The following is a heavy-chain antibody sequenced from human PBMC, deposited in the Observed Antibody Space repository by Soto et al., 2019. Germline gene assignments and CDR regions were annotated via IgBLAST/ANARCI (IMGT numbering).Heavy chain of an antibody. CDR1: GCAVTDGW. D-gene: IGHD4-17*01. Sequence: GGSVRLCGAASGCAVTDGWMTWVRQAPGKGLEWVANLDQGGGEKHYVDSVKGRFTISRDNAKNSLYLQMNSLRAEDTAVYYCARGDYGDDEYYYYYMDVWGKGTTVTVSS. V-gene: IGHV3-7*05. J-gene: IGHJ6*03. CDR2: LDQGGGEK. CDR3: ARGDYGDDEYYYYYMDV.